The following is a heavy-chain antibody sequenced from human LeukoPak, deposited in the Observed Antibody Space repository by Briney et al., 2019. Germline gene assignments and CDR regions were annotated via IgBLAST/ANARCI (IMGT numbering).Heavy chain of an antibody. Sequence: SETLSLTCAVYGGSFSSYYWSWIRQPPGKGLEWIAYISDIGSINYNPSLKSRVTISLDTSKNQFSLKLSSVTAADTAVYYCAGHHPRNTVDFWGQGTLVTVSS. V-gene: IGHV4-59*08. J-gene: IGHJ4*02. D-gene: IGHD2/OR15-2a*01. CDR2: ISDIGSI. CDR1: GGSFSSYY. CDR3: AGHHPRNTVDF.